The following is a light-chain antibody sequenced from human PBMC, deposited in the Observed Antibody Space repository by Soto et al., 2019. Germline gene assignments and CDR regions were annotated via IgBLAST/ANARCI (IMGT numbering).Light chain of an antibody. Sequence: DIQMTQSPSSLSASVGDRVTITCRASQSISSYLNWYQQKPGKAPKLLIYKAPSLESGVPSRFSGSGSGTEFTLTISSLQPDDFATYYCQQYNSYSRTFGQGTKVDIK. V-gene: IGKV1-5*03. CDR1: QSISSY. J-gene: IGKJ1*01. CDR2: KAP. CDR3: QQYNSYSRT.